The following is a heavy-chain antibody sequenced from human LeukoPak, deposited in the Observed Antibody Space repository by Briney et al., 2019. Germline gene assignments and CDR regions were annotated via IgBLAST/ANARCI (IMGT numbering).Heavy chain of an antibody. J-gene: IGHJ4*02. D-gene: IGHD2-2*01. Sequence: GGSLRLSCAASGFTFSSYAMTWVRQAPGKGLEWVSTIGGSGGNTYYADSVKGRFTISRDNAKNSLYLQMNSLRAEDTAVYYCARVPRYCGSTSCYDYWGQGTLVTVSS. V-gene: IGHV3-23*01. CDR2: IGGSGGNT. CDR1: GFTFSSYA. CDR3: ARVPRYCGSTSCYDY.